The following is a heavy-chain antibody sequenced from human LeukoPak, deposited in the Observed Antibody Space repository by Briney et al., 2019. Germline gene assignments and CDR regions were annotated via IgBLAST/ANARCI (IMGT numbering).Heavy chain of an antibody. CDR3: AGDGSAWTYFDL. J-gene: IGHJ4*02. CDR2: ISSDSTSI. V-gene: IGHV3-21*01. D-gene: IGHD6-19*01. CDR1: GFTFSSHS. Sequence: GGSLTLSCAASGFTFSSHSMNWVRQAPGKGLEWVSSISSDSTSIYYADSVKGRFTLSRDNAKNSLYLQMNSLRAEDTAVYYCAGDGSAWTYFDLWGQGTLVTVSS.